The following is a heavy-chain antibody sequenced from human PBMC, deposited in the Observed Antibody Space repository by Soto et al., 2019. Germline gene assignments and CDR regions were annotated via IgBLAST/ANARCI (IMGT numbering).Heavy chain of an antibody. CDR2: SRNKAQSYTT. D-gene: IGHD1-1*01. V-gene: IGHV3-72*01. CDR3: GRATKTGTTNFDY. CDR1: DFIFSDYY. J-gene: IGHJ4*02. Sequence: EVHLVESGGGLVQPGGCLRLSCVASDFIFSDYYIDWVRQAPGKGLEWVGRSRNKAQSYTTEYAASVKGRFTFSRDDSKNSIYLKMNSLKIEDTAVYYCGRATKTGTTNFDYWGQGTLVTVSS.